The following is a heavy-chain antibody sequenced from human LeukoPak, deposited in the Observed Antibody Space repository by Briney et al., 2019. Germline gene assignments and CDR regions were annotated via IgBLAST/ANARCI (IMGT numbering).Heavy chain of an antibody. V-gene: IGHV4-39*01. J-gene: IGHJ4*02. Sequence: SDSLSLICTVSGGSISTSSYYWGWIRPPPENWLEWIGRINYTGSTYYNPSLYNRVTLSVDTSKNQFSLKLRSVTAEDSVVYYNARYLRYYVSLAYFHDWVQRTLVTVSS. CDR1: GGSISTSSYY. D-gene: IGHD3-10*01. CDR2: INYTGST. CDR3: ARYLRYYVSLAYFHD.